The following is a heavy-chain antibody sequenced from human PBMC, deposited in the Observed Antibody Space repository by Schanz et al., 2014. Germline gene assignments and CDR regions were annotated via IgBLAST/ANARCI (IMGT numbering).Heavy chain of an antibody. J-gene: IGHJ4*02. CDR3: ARDRRNADLDY. CDR2: ISGSGGTI. Sequence: QVQLVESGGGLVKPGGSLRLSCAASGFTFSDYYMSWIRQAPGKGLEWVSAISGSGGTIYYADSVKGRFTISRDNAKNSLYLEMNSLRAEDTALYYCARDRRNADLDYWGQGTLVTVSS. D-gene: IGHD1-1*01. CDR1: GFTFSDYY. V-gene: IGHV3-11*04.